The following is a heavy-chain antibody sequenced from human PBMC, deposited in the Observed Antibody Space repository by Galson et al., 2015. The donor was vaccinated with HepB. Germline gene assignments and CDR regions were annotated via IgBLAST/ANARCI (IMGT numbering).Heavy chain of an antibody. CDR2: INAGNGNT. V-gene: IGHV1-3*01. CDR1: GYSFTSYA. D-gene: IGHD3-22*01. Sequence: SVKVSCKASGYSFTSYAIHWVRQAPGQRLEWMGWINAGNGNTKYSRKFQGRVTITRDRPASTAYMELSSLRSEDTAVYYCARTVPLGDYYRYSQYFGMDVWGQGTTVTVSS. CDR3: ARTVPLGDYYRYSQYFGMDV. J-gene: IGHJ6*02.